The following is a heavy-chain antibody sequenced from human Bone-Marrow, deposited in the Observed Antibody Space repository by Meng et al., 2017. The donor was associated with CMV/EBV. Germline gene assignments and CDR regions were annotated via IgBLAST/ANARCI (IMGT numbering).Heavy chain of an antibody. Sequence: VQLVESGGGLVKPGGSLRLSCAASDFSVTNAWMNWVRQAPGKGLEWVAYISSSRSYTNYAASVKGRFTISRDNAKNSLYLQMNSLRAEDTAVYYCTTAVLADYWGQGTLVTVSS. CDR3: TTAVLADY. J-gene: IGHJ4*02. CDR2: ISSSRSYT. V-gene: IGHV3-11*06. CDR1: DFSVTNAW.